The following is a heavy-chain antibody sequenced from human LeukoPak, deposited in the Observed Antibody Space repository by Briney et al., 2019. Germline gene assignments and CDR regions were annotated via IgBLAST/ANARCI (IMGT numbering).Heavy chain of an antibody. Sequence: ASVKVSCKASGYTFNSYDINWVRQATGQGLEWMGWMNPNSGNTGYAQKFQGRVTITRNSSISTAYMELSSLRSEDTAVYYCARVKPWDGYNPYYLDYWGQGTLVTVSS. D-gene: IGHD5-24*01. CDR2: MNPNSGNT. V-gene: IGHV1-8*03. CDR3: ARVKPWDGYNPYYLDY. J-gene: IGHJ4*02. CDR1: GYTFNSYD.